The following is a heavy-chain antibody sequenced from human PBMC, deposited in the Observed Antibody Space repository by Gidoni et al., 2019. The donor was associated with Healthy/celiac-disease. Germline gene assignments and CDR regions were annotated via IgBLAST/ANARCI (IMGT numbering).Heavy chain of an antibody. CDR1: GFTVSSNY. V-gene: IGHV3-53*01. CDR3: ARDTYCSGGSFYSGYYYYYGMDV. J-gene: IGHJ6*02. D-gene: IGHD2-15*01. Sequence: EVQLVESGGGLIQPGGSLRLSCAASGFTVSSNYMSWVRQSPGKGLEWVSGIYSRGSTYYSDSVKGRFTISRDNSKNTLYLQMNSLRAEDTAVYYCARDTYCSGGSFYSGYYYYYGMDVWGQGTTVTVSS. CDR2: IYSRGST.